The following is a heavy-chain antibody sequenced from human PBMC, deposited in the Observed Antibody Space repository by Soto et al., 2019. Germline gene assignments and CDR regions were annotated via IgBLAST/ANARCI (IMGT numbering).Heavy chain of an antibody. CDR3: ARGAPRKYSGDGSSIWFDP. Sequence: SETLSLTCAVYGGSLSGYYWSWFRQPPGKGLEWIGEINHSGSTNYNPSLKSRVTISVDTSKHQFSLKLSSGTPADTAVYYCARGAPRKYSGDGSSIWFDPWGQGTLVTVSS. CDR2: INHSGST. V-gene: IGHV4-34*01. CDR1: GGSLSGYY. J-gene: IGHJ5*02. D-gene: IGHD5-12*01.